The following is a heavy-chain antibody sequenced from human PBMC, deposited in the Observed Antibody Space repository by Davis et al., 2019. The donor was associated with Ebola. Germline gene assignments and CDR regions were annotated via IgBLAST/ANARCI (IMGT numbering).Heavy chain of an antibody. CDR1: GYTFTGYY. Sequence: ASVKVSCKASGYTFTGYYMHWVRQAPGQGLEWMGWMNPNSGNTGYAQKFQGRVTITRNTSISTAYMELSSLRSEDTAVYYCARHSSLAAFDYWGQGTLVTVSS. CDR3: ARHSSLAAFDY. V-gene: IGHV1-8*03. J-gene: IGHJ4*02. D-gene: IGHD6-6*01. CDR2: MNPNSGNT.